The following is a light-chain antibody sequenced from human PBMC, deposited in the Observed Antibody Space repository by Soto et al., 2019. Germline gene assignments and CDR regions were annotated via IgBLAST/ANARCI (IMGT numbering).Light chain of an antibody. CDR1: QSVSSN. V-gene: IGKV3-15*01. Sequence: ESVLTQSPGTLSLSPGEIATLFCRAGQSVSSNYLAWYQQKPGQAPRLLVYGASTRATGIPARFSGSGSGTEFTLTISSLQSEDFAVYYCQQYNNWPPYTFGQGTKVDIK. CDR2: GAS. J-gene: IGKJ2*01. CDR3: QQYNNWPPYT.